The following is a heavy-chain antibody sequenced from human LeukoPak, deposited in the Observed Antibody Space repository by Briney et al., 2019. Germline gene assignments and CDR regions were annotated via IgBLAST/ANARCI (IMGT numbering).Heavy chain of an antibody. CDR3: AREGPDYGPAFDI. J-gene: IGHJ3*02. CDR1: GDSLTRNG. D-gene: IGHD4/OR15-4a*01. Sequence: GASVRVSCTASGDSLTRNGISWVRQAPGQGLEWRGWINSNNGNTKYAQNRQGRVTITTDTSTSTAYMELRSLRFDDTAVYYCAREGPDYGPAFDIWGQGTMVTVSS. V-gene: IGHV1-18*01. CDR2: INSNNGNT.